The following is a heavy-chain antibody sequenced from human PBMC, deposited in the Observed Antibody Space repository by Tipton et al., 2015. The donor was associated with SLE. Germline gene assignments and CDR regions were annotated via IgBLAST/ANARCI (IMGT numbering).Heavy chain of an antibody. Sequence: TLSLTCTVSGGSLSGSGYSWGWIRQPPGKGLEWIGRISYSENTYYNPSLRSRVTLLLDMSKNQFSLKVSSVTAADTAVYFCARHRSGSSWLDPWGQGTLVTVAS. D-gene: IGHD1-26*01. J-gene: IGHJ5*02. CDR2: ISYSENT. CDR3: ARHRSGSSWLDP. V-gene: IGHV4-39*07. CDR1: GGSLSGSGYS.